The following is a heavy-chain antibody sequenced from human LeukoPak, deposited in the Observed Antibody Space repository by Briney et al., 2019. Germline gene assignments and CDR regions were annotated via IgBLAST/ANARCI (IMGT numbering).Heavy chain of an antibody. D-gene: IGHD3-3*01. CDR2: ISSSSSTI. V-gene: IGHV3-48*04. CDR3: ARADRELGYDFWSGYYPDFDY. Sequence: GGSLRLSCAASGFTFSSYSMNWVRQAPGKGLEWVSYISSSSSTIYYADSVKGRFTISRDNAKNSLYLQMNSLRAEDTAVYYCARADRELGYDFWSGYYPDFDYWGQGTLVTVSS. J-gene: IGHJ4*02. CDR1: GFTFSSYS.